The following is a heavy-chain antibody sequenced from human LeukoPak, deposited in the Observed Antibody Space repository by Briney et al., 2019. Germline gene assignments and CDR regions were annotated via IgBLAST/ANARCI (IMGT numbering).Heavy chain of an antibody. Sequence: SETLSLTCAVSGDSINSGYYWGWIRPPPGKGLEWIGSIYYSGSTYYNSSLKSRVTISVDTSKNQFSLKLSSVTAADTAVYYCARQLSNYDAFDIWGQGTMVTVSS. CDR2: IYYSGST. D-gene: IGHD4-11*01. CDR3: ARQLSNYDAFDI. CDR1: GDSINSGYY. V-gene: IGHV4-38-2*01. J-gene: IGHJ3*02.